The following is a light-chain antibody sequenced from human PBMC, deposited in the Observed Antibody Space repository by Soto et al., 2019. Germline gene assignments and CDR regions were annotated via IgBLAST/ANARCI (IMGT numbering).Light chain of an antibody. CDR2: LGS. J-gene: IGKJ1*01. CDR1: QSLLHSNGYNY. CDR3: IQALQSPRT. V-gene: IGKV2-28*01. Sequence: DIVLTQSPLSLPVTPGEPASISCRSSQSLLHSNGYNYLDWYLQKPGQSPQLLIYLGSNRSSGVPDRFSGSGSGTDLTLKIRRAEAEDVGVYYFIQALQSPRTFGQGTKVEFK.